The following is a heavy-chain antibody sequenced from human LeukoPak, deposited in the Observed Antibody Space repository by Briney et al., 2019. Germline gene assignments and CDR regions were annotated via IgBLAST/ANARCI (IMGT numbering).Heavy chain of an antibody. CDR3: TARYFDGLFQDY. Sequence: GGSLRLSCAASGFTFSNAWMSWVRQAPGKGLEWVGRIKSKTDGGTTDYAAPVKGRFTIPRDDSKNTLYLQMNSLKTEDTAVYYCTARYFDGLFQDYWGQGTLVTVSS. CDR2: IKSKTDGGTT. CDR1: GFTFSNAW. D-gene: IGHD3-9*01. V-gene: IGHV3-15*01. J-gene: IGHJ4*02.